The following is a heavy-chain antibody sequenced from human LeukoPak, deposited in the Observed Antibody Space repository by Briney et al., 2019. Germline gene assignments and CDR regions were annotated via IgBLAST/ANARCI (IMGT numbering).Heavy chain of an antibody. CDR3: SQLSRGY. D-gene: IGHD2-15*01. V-gene: IGHV3-15*01. CDR1: GFSLSDAW. CDR2: MKPRGTT. Sequence: PGGSLRLSCAASGFSLSDAWMSWVRQAPGKGLECVGRMKPRGTTEDGAPMNDRFIVSRDDSKNTLYLQMNSLKAEDTGLYYCSQLSRGYRGQGAQVTVSS. J-gene: IGHJ4*02.